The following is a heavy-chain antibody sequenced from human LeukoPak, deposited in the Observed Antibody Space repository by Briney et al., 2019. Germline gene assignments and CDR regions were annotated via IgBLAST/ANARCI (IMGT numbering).Heavy chain of an antibody. CDR3: ARGLSLHSSSCWFDP. J-gene: IGHJ5*02. CDR2: IYYSGST. Sequence: SETLSPTCTVSGGSISSGGYYWSWIRQHPGKGLEWIGYIYYSGSTYYNPSLKSRVTISVDTSKNQFSLKLSSVTAADTAVYYCARGLSLHSSSCWFDPWGQGTLVTVSS. CDR1: GGSISSGGYY. D-gene: IGHD6-13*01. V-gene: IGHV4-31*03.